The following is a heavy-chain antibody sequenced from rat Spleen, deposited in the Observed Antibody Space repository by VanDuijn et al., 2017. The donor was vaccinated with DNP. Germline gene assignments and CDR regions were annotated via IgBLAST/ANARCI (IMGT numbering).Heavy chain of an antibody. D-gene: IGHD1-4*01. CDR1: GFTFSNYY. CDR2: ISTGGGST. Sequence: EVQLVESGGGLVQPGRSLKLSCAASGFTFSNYYMAWVRQAPTKGLEWVAYISTGGGSTYYRDSVKGRFTISRDNAKSTLYLQMDSLRSEDTATYYCTTMGLPGSLFDYWGQGVMVTVSS. J-gene: IGHJ2*01. CDR3: TTMGLPGSLFDY. V-gene: IGHV5-27*01.